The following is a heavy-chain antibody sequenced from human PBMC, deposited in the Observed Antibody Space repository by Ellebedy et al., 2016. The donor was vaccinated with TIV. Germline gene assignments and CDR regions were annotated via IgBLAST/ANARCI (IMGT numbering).Heavy chain of an antibody. Sequence: AASVKVSCKASGGTFSSYAISWVRQAPGQGLEWMGGIIPIFGTANYAQKFQGRVTITADESTSTAYMELSSLRSEDTAVYYCAGNSVVVAATLQGMDVWGQGTTATVSS. V-gene: IGHV1-69*13. J-gene: IGHJ6*02. D-gene: IGHD2-15*01. CDR1: GGTFSSYA. CDR2: IIPIFGTA. CDR3: AGNSVVVAATLQGMDV.